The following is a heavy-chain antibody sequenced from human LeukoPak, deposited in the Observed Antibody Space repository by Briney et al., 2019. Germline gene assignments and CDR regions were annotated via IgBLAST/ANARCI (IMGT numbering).Heavy chain of an antibody. CDR1: GFTFSSYW. V-gene: IGHV3-7*01. D-gene: IGHD2-21*02. CDR3: ARDGVLAYCGGDCYPPGGLGYYYYYGMDV. Sequence: GGSLRLSCAASGFTFSSYWTSWVRQAPGKGLEWVANIKQDGSEKYYVDSVKGRFTISRDNAKNSLYLQMNSLRAEDTAVYYCARDGVLAYCGGDCYPPGGLGYYYYYGMDVWGQGTTVTVSS. CDR2: IKQDGSEK. J-gene: IGHJ6*02.